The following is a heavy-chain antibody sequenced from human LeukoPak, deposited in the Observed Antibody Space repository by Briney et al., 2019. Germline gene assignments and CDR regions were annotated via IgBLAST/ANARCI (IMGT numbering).Heavy chain of an antibody. CDR2: MNPNSGNT. D-gene: IGHD1-26*01. CDR1: GYTFTSYD. J-gene: IGHJ5*02. CDR3: AVYSSYSNWFDP. Sequence: ASVKVSCKASGYTFTSYDINWVRQATGQGLEWMGWMNPNSGNTGYAQKFQGRVTMTRNTSISTAYMELSSLRSGDTAVYYCAVYSSYSNWFDPRGQGTLVTVSS. V-gene: IGHV1-8*01.